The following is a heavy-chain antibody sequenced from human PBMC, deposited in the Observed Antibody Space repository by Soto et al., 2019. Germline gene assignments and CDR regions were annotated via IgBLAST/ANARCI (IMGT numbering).Heavy chain of an antibody. V-gene: IGHV1-69*01. CDR2: IIPIFGTA. CDR3: ARDPYYYDSSGYYSEDYFDY. D-gene: IGHD3-22*01. Sequence: QVQLVQSGAEVKKPGSSVKVSCKASGGTFSSYAISWVRQAPGQGLEWMGGIIPIFGTANYAQKFQGRVTITADESTSTAYMELSSLRSEDTAVYYCARDPYYYDSSGYYSEDYFDYWGQGTLVTVSS. J-gene: IGHJ4*02. CDR1: GGTFSSYA.